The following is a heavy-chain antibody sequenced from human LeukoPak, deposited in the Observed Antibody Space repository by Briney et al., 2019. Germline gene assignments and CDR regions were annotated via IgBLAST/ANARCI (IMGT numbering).Heavy chain of an antibody. J-gene: IGHJ4*02. CDR1: GYTFTGYY. Sequence: VASVKVSCKASGYTFTGYYMHWVRQAPGQGLEWMGWINPNSGGTNYAQKFQGRVTMTRDTSISTAYMELSRLRSDDTAVYYCATTREPGYSSGWFDYWGQGTLVTVSS. CDR3: ATTREPGYSSGWFDY. CDR2: INPNSGGT. D-gene: IGHD6-19*01. V-gene: IGHV1-2*02.